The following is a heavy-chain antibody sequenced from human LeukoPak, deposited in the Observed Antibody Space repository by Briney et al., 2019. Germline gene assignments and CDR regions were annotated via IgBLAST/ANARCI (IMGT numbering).Heavy chain of an antibody. CDR2: IYYSGST. V-gene: IGHV4-59*01. D-gene: IGHD3-10*01. J-gene: IGHJ5*02. CDR1: GGSISSYY. Sequence: PSETLSLTCTVSGGSISSYYWSWIRQPPGKGLDWIGYIYYSGSTNYDPSLKSRVTISVDTSKNQFSLKLSSVTAADTAVYYCARSMVRGVRDWFDPWGQGTLVTVSS. CDR3: ARSMVRGVRDWFDP.